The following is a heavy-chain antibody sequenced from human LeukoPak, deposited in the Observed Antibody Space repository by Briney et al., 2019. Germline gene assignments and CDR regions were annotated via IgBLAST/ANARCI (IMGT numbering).Heavy chain of an antibody. D-gene: IGHD5-24*01. CDR3: ARHRDGYNYVPYFDY. CDR1: GCSFTSYW. V-gene: IGHV5-51*01. CDR2: IYPGGSDT. J-gene: IGHJ4*02. Sequence: AGESLKISCKGSGCSFTSYWIGWVRQMPGKGLEWMGIIYPGGSDTRYSPSFQGQVTISADKSISTAYLQWSSLKASDTAMYYCARHRDGYNYVPYFDYWGQGTLVTVSS.